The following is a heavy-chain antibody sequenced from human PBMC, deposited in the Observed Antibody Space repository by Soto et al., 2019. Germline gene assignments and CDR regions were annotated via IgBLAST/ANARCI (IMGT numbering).Heavy chain of an antibody. V-gene: IGHV4-38-2*01. Sequence: SETLSLTCAVSGYSISSGYYWGWIRQPPGKGLEWIGSIYHSGSTYYNPSLKSRVTISVDTSKNQFSLKLSSVTAADTAVYYCASLGPGGDRAMVTAGMDVWGQGTTVTVSS. CDR3: ASLGPGGDRAMVTAGMDV. J-gene: IGHJ6*02. CDR1: GYSISSGYY. D-gene: IGHD5-18*01. CDR2: IYHSGST.